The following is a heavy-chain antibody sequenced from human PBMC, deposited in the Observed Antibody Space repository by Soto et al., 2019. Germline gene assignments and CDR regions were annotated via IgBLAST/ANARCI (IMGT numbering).Heavy chain of an antibody. V-gene: IGHV5-51*01. CDR1: GYEFPSYW. CDR3: ARRGSSGYDPDAFDI. CDR2: IFPADSDT. J-gene: IGHJ3*02. D-gene: IGHD3-22*01. Sequence: GESLKISCKASGYEFPSYWIGWVRQIPGKGLEWMGIIFPADSDTRYSPSFYGHVSISADNSIGTAYLQWSSLRASDTAIYYCARRGSSGYDPDAFDIWGQGTLVTVSS.